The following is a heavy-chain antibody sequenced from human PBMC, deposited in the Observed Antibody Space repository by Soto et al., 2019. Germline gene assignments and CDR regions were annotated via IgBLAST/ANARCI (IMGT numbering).Heavy chain of an antibody. CDR1: GFIFKMYW. J-gene: IGHJ4*02. Sequence: GGSLRLSCAASGFIFKMYWMHWVRQSPGKGLVWISRIYNDGTYSDYADSVRGRFTISRDNVNDTLYLQMNNLRAEDSGLYYCRRGPRPISTGTGAYWGQGTQVTVSS. V-gene: IGHV3-74*01. D-gene: IGHD3-10*01. CDR2: IYNDGTYS. CDR3: RRGPRPISTGTGAY.